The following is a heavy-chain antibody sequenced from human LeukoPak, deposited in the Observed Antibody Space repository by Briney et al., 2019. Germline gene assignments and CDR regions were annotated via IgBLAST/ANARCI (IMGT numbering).Heavy chain of an antibody. CDR2: INAGNGNT. Sequence: GASVKVSCKASGYTFTSYAMHWVRQAPGQRLEWMGWINAGNGNTKYSQKFQGRVTNTRNTSASTAYMELSSLRSEDTAVYYCARDHGWDSSGNLVYWGQGTLVTVSS. CDR1: GYTFTSYA. V-gene: IGHV1-3*01. CDR3: ARDHGWDSSGNLVY. D-gene: IGHD6-19*01. J-gene: IGHJ4*02.